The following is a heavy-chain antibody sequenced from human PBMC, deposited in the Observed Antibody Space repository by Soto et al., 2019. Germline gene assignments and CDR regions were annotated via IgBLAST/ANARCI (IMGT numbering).Heavy chain of an antibody. CDR3: ASHVVGVPSAIADPSWFDP. CDR1: GASISSSISNYY. V-gene: IGHV4-39*01. CDR2: IYYSGSI. J-gene: IGHJ5*02. D-gene: IGHD2-2*01. Sequence: SETRSLTCTVSGASISSSISNYYWGWIRQPPVKGLEWIGSIYYSGSIYYSPSLKSRVTMSVDTSKSQFSLNLNSVTAADTAVYYCASHVVGVPSAIADPSWFDPWGQGTLVTVSS.